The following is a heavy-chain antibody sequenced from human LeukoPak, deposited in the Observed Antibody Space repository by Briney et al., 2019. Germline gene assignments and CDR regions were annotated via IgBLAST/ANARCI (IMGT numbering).Heavy chain of an antibody. CDR3: ARANLKGWLQSQSLNY. CDR1: GYTFTSYY. J-gene: IGHJ4*02. V-gene: IGHV1-46*01. Sequence: ASVKVSCKASGYTFTSYYMHWVRQAPGQGLEWMGIINPSGGSTSYAQKFQGRVTMTRDTSTSTVYMELSSLRSEDTAVYYCARANLKGWLQSQSLNYWGQGTLVTVSS. CDR2: INPSGGST. D-gene: IGHD5-24*01.